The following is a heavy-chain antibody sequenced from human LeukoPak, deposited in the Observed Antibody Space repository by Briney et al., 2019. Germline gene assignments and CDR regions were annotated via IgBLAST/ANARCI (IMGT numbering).Heavy chain of an antibody. Sequence: GGSLRLSCAASGFTFSSYAVSWVRQAPGKGLEWVSAISGSGGSTYYADSVKGRFTISRDNSKNTLYLQMNSLRAEDTAVYYCAIWSVYYEGSFDYGGQGPLVTFSS. CDR3: AIWSVYYEGSFDY. CDR1: GFTFSSYA. V-gene: IGHV3-23*01. J-gene: IGHJ4*02. CDR2: ISGSGGST. D-gene: IGHD3-3*01.